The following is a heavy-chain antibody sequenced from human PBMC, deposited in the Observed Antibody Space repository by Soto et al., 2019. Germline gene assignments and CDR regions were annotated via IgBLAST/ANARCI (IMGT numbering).Heavy chain of an antibody. Sequence: EVQLVESGGGLVQPGGSLRLSCAASGFIFSAYPMHWVRQAPGKGLEYVSAIRTNGGSTYYANSVKGRFTISRDNSKNTLYLQMGSLRAEDMAIYYCARGDDYVPFDYWGQGTVVTVS. V-gene: IGHV3-64*01. CDR3: ARGDDYVPFDY. D-gene: IGHD4-17*01. CDR1: GFIFSAYP. J-gene: IGHJ4*02. CDR2: IRTNGGST.